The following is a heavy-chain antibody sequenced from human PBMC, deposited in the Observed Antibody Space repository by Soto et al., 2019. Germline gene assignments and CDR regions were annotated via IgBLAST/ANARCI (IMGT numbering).Heavy chain of an antibody. CDR2: IDPSDSYT. J-gene: IGHJ6*02. V-gene: IGHV5-10-1*01. D-gene: IGHD1-7*01. Sequence: ESLKISFKGSGYSFTSYWISWVRQIPGKGLEWMGRIDPSDSYTNYSPSFQGHVTISADKSISTAYLQWSSLKASDTAMYYCARQGGTTYYYGMDVWGQGTTVTVSS. CDR1: GYSFTSYW. CDR3: ARQGGTTYYYGMDV.